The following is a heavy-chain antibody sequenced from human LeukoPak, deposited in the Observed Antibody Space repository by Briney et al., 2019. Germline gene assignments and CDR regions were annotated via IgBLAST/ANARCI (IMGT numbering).Heavy chain of an antibody. CDR3: ARSSYSPKFLYYFDH. CDR1: GVFISGYY. J-gene: IGHJ4*02. D-gene: IGHD5-12*01. V-gene: IGHV4-4*07. Sequence: SENLSLTCTVSGVFISGYYWSWLRLPAGQGLEWIGYIYSSGSTKYNPPLKSRVTMSVDTSKNQVSLKLSSVTAADTAIYYCARSSYSPKFLYYFDHWGQGSLVTVSS. CDR2: IYSSGST.